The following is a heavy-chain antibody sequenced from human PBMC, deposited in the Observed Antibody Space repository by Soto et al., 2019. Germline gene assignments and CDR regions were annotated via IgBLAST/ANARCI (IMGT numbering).Heavy chain of an antibody. CDR3: ARVEAVAGIYNYHGLDV. CDR1: GGTFSNYA. V-gene: IGHV1-69*12. Sequence: QVQLVQSRAEVKKPGSSVKVSCKASGGTFSNYAISWVRQAPGQGLEWMGGIVPIFGTTYYAQKFQGRVTIIADDSTTTAYLELSSLRSEDTAMYYCARVEAVAGIYNYHGLDVWGQGTAVSVSS. CDR2: IVPIFGTT. J-gene: IGHJ6*02. D-gene: IGHD6-19*01.